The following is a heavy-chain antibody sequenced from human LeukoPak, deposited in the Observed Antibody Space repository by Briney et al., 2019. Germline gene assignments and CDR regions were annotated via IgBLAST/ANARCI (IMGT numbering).Heavy chain of an antibody. D-gene: IGHD5-24*01. CDR2: IYYNGNT. CDR3: ARLKGEMITIRPYYHYYMDV. Sequence: SETLSLTCTVSGGSISTYYWTWIRQPPGKGLERLVYIYYNGNTNYNPSLPSRVTISLNTSKNQFSLNLTSVTAADTAVYYCARLKGEMITIRPYYHYYMDVWGKGTTVTVSS. V-gene: IGHV4-59*01. J-gene: IGHJ6*03. CDR1: GGSISTYY.